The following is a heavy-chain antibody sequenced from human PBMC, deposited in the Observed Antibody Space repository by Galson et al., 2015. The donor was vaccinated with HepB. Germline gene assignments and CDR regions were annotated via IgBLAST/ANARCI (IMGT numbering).Heavy chain of an antibody. V-gene: IGHV6-1*01. D-gene: IGHD5-24*01. CDR2: TYYRSKWYN. J-gene: IGHJ3*02. Sequence: CAISGDSVSSNSAAWNWIRQSPSRGLEWLGRTYYRSKWYNDYAVSVKSRISINPDTSKNQFSLQLNSVTPEDTAVYYCARGSTASYNGAFDIWGQGTMVAVSS. CDR3: ARGSTASYNGAFDI. CDR1: GDSVSSNSAA.